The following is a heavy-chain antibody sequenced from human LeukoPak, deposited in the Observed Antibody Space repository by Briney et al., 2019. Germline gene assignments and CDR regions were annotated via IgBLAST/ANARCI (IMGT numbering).Heavy chain of an antibody. CDR3: ATSPSRGDRGLYFYYGMDV. V-gene: IGHV3-23*01. Sequence: GGSLRLSCAASGFTFSSYAMTWVRQAPGKGLEWVSTILPGGGDTYYADSVKGRFTISGDDSENTLYLLMNSLRPEDTAVYYCATSPSRGDRGLYFYYGMDVWGQGTTVTVSS. CDR1: GFTFSSYA. J-gene: IGHJ6*02. CDR2: ILPGGGDT. D-gene: IGHD4-17*01.